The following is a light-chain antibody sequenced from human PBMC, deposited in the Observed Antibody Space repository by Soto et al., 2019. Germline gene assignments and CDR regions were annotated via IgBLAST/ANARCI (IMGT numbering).Light chain of an antibody. Sequence: DIQMTQSPSSLSASVGDRVTITCRVSQGIRNDLGWYQQKPGKAPRLVLYDASSLETGVPSRFSGSGSGTDCTLTISSLQPEDVATDYCQHYDHLPITFGQGTRLEIK. CDR3: QHYDHLPIT. CDR2: DAS. CDR1: QGIRND. V-gene: IGKV1-33*01. J-gene: IGKJ5*01.